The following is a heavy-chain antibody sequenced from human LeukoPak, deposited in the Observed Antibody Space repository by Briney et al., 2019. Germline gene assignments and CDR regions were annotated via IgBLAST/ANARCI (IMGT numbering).Heavy chain of an antibody. CDR2: INHSGST. J-gene: IGHJ5*02. Sequence: SETLSLTCAVYGGSFSGYYWSWIRQPPGKGLEWIGEINHSGSTNYNPSLKSRVTISVDTSKNQFSLKLSSVTAADTAVYYCARDPYSSSHNWFDPWGQGTLVTVSS. CDR1: GGSFSGYY. V-gene: IGHV4-34*01. D-gene: IGHD6-13*01. CDR3: ARDPYSSSHNWFDP.